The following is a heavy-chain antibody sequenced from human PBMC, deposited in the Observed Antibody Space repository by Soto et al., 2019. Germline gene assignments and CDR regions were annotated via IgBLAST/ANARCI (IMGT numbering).Heavy chain of an antibody. V-gene: IGHV3-30-3*01. CDR1: GFTFSSYA. Sequence: SLRLSFAASGFTFSSYAMHWVRQAPGKGLEWVAVISYDGSNKYYADSVKGRFTISRDNSKNTLYLQMNSLRAEDTAVYYCARAHSSSTVTTLLYWGQGTLVTVSS. J-gene: IGHJ4*02. D-gene: IGHD4-17*01. CDR2: ISYDGSNK. CDR3: ARAHSSSTVTTLLY.